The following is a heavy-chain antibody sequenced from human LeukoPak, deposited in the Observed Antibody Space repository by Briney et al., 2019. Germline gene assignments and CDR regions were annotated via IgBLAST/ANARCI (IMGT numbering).Heavy chain of an antibody. Sequence: GGSLRLSCVASGFSFTSYWMSWVRQAPGKGLEFVANINQDASTTNYVDSVKGRFTISRDNAENSLYLQMSSLRAEDTVLYYCARDPGWSSFDIWCQGIMVTVSS. CDR1: GFSFTSYW. D-gene: IGHD2-15*01. J-gene: IGHJ3*02. CDR2: INQDASTT. V-gene: IGHV3-7*01. CDR3: ARDPGWSSFDI.